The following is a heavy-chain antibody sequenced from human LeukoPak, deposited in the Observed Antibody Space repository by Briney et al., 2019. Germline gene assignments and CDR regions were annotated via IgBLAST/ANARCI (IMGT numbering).Heavy chain of an antibody. J-gene: IGHJ3*01. CDR2: IIPIFGTA. D-gene: IGHD2-21*02. Sequence: SVKVSCKASEGTFSSYTINWVRQAPGQGLEWMGGIIPIFGTANYAQKFQGRVTITTDKSTSTTYMELSSLRSEDTAVYYCARTVVVTAEHAFDVWGQGTMVTVSS. V-gene: IGHV1-69*05. CDR1: EGTFSSYT. CDR3: ARTVVVTAEHAFDV.